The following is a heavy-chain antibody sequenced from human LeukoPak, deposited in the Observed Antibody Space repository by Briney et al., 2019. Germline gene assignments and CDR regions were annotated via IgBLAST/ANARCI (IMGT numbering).Heavy chain of an antibody. Sequence: GESLRLFCAASGFTVSSYWMSWVRQAPGKGLEWVANIKQDGSEKYYVDSVKGRFTISRDNAKNSLYLQMNSLKAEDTAVYYCARAVVYGDYQIFDYWGQGTLVTVSS. V-gene: IGHV3-7*01. CDR3: ARAVVYGDYQIFDY. CDR2: IKQDGSEK. J-gene: IGHJ4*02. CDR1: GFTVSSYW. D-gene: IGHD4-17*01.